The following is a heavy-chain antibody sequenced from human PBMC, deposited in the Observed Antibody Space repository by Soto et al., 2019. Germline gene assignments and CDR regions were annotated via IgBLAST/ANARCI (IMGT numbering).Heavy chain of an antibody. D-gene: IGHD3-10*01. CDR1: GGSISSGGYY. Sequence: PSETLSLTCTVSGGSISSGGYYWSWIRQHPGKGLEWIGYIYYSGSTYYNPSLKSRVTISVDTSKNQFSLKLSSVTAADTAVYYCASSPYGSGSYYPPFYFDYWGQGTLVTVSS. J-gene: IGHJ4*02. V-gene: IGHV4-31*03. CDR2: IYYSGST. CDR3: ASSPYGSGSYYPPFYFDY.